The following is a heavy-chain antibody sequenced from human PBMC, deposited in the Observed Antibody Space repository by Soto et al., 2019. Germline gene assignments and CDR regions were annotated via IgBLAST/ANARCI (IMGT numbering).Heavy chain of an antibody. CDR3: AKETGTQGVVGTTYFDY. J-gene: IGHJ4*02. Sequence: EVQLLESGGGLVQPGGSLRLSCAASGFTFSSYAMSWVRQAPGKGLEWVSAISGSGGSTYYADSVKGRFTISRDNSKNTLYLQMNSLRAEDTAVYYCAKETGTQGVVGTTYFDYWGQGPLVTVSS. CDR2: ISGSGGST. D-gene: IGHD6-19*01. V-gene: IGHV3-23*01. CDR1: GFTFSSYA.